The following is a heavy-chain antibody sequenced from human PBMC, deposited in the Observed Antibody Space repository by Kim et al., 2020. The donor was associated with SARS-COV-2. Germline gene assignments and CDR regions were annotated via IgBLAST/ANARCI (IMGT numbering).Heavy chain of an antibody. J-gene: IGHJ4*02. CDR2: INHSGST. Sequence: SETLSLTCAVYGGSFSGYYWSWIRQPPGKGLEWIGEINHSGSTNYNPSLKSRVTISVDTSKNQFSLKLSSVTAADTAVYYCARFEYSSSAHFDYWGQGTLVTVSS. CDR1: GGSFSGYY. V-gene: IGHV4-34*01. CDR3: ARFEYSSSAHFDY. D-gene: IGHD6-6*01.